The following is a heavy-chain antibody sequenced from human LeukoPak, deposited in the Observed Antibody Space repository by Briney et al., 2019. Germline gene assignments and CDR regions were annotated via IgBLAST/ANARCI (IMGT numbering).Heavy chain of an antibody. CDR3: ARRVGKGAFDY. J-gene: IGHJ4*02. Sequence: SETLSLTCTVSGGSFSSYYWNWIRQPAGKGLEWIGRIYNSGTTNYNPSLKSRVTMSVDTSKNQFSLKLSSVTAADTAVYYCARRVGKGAFDYWGQGSLVTVSS. D-gene: IGHD3-10*01. V-gene: IGHV4-4*07. CDR1: GGSFSSYY. CDR2: IYNSGTT.